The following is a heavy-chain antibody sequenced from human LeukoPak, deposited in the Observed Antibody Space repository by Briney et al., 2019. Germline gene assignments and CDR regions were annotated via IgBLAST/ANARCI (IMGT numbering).Heavy chain of an antibody. J-gene: IGHJ4*02. Sequence: GGSLRLSCAASGFTFSDYYMSWIRQAPGKGLEWVSSISGSSSYTNYADSVKGRFTMSRDNATNSLYLQMNSLRAEGTAVYYCARLRGYSYGCDYWGQGTLVTVSS. CDR2: ISGSSSYT. CDR3: ARLRGYSYGCDY. D-gene: IGHD5-18*01. V-gene: IGHV3-11*03. CDR1: GFTFSDYY.